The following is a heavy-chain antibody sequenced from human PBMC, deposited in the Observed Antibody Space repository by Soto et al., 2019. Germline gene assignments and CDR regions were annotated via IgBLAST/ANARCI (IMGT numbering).Heavy chain of an antibody. D-gene: IGHD4-17*01. CDR1: GYTFTSYG. J-gene: IGHJ5*02. Sequence: AASVKVSCKASGYTFTSYGISWVRQAPGQGLEWMGWISAYNGNTNYAQKLQGRVTMTTDTSTSTAYMELRSLRSDDTAVYYCAGNYGDYGMWWFDPWGQGTLVTVSS. CDR3: AGNYGDYGMWWFDP. V-gene: IGHV1-18*04. CDR2: ISAYNGNT.